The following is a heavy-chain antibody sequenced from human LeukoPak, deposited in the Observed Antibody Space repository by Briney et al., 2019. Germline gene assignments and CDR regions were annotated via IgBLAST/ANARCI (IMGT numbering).Heavy chain of an antibody. D-gene: IGHD6-19*01. CDR1: DGSISRYY. V-gene: IGHV4-59*01. J-gene: IGHJ5*02. Sequence: PSETLCLTRYRSDGSISRYYCSWIRQPPGKGLEWIGYIYYSGSTNYNPSLKSRVTISVDTSKNQFSLKLSSVTAADTAVYYCARDRSSGWYGWFDPWGQGTLVTVSS. CDR2: IYYSGST. CDR3: ARDRSSGWYGWFDP.